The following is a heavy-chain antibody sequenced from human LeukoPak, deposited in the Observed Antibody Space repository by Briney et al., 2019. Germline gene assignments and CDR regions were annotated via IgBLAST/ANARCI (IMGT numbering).Heavy chain of an antibody. Sequence: GASVKVSCKASGYTFTGYYMHWVRQAPGQGLEWMGWINPNSGGTNYAQKFQGRVTMTRDTSISTAYMELSRLRSDDTAVYYCARYPKLGMYWYFDLWGRGTLVTVSS. CDR1: GYTFTGYY. CDR3: ARYPKLGMYWYFDL. J-gene: IGHJ2*01. CDR2: INPNSGGT. D-gene: IGHD7-27*01. V-gene: IGHV1-2*02.